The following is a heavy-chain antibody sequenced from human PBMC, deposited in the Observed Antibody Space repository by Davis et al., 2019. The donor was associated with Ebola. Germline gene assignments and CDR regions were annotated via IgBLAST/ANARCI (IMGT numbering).Heavy chain of an antibody. J-gene: IGHJ4*02. CDR1: GFTFSSYS. V-gene: IGHV3-66*01. CDR3: AKDGRGFSNQYVDTAMAGTLYFDY. Sequence: GGSLRLSCAASGFTFSSYSMSWVRQAPGKGLEWVSVIYSGGSTYYADSVKGRFTISRDNSKNTLYLQMNSLRAEDTAVYYCAKDGRGFSNQYVDTAMAGTLYFDYWGQGTLVTVSS. CDR2: IYSGGST. D-gene: IGHD5-18*01.